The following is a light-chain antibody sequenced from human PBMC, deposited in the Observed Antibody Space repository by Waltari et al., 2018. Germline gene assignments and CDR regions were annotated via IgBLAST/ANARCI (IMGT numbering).Light chain of an antibody. V-gene: IGLV1-40*01. CDR2: GNT. CDR3: QCYDSSLSGSV. CDR1: SSNNGAGYA. Sequence: QSVLTQPPSVSGAPGQRVTIPCTGSSSNNGAGYASHWYQQLPGTAPKLLIYGNTNRPSGVPDRFSGSKSGTSASLAITGLQAEDEADYYCQCYDSSLSGSVFGGGTKLTVL. J-gene: IGLJ3*02.